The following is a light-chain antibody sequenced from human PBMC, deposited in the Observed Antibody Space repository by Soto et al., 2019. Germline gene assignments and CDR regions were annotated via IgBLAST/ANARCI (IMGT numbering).Light chain of an antibody. Sequence: QYPGTLSVAPGERASLSCRASQSVSGNLAWYQQTPGQAPRLLIHGASTRATGIPARFSGSGSGTDFTLTISSLEPEDFAVYYCQQRSNWPPTFGGGTKV. J-gene: IGKJ4*01. CDR2: GAS. CDR3: QQRSNWPPT. CDR1: QSVSGN. V-gene: IGKV3-11*01.